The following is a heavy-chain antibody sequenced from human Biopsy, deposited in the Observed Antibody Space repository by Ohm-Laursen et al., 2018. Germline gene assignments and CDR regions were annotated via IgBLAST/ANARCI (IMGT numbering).Heavy chain of an antibody. CDR2: ISHTGYA. J-gene: IGHJ1*01. CDR3: ARGSNEYGGLYFPH. D-gene: IGHD4-23*01. V-gene: IGHV4-59*02. Sequence: SQTLSLTCSVSGGSVTNYYWTWIRQPPGKGLEWIGHISHTGYASYKSSLKSRVTISLDTSRKHLSLRLTSLAAADTAVYYCARGSNEYGGLYFPHWGQGTLVTVSS. CDR1: GGSVTNYY.